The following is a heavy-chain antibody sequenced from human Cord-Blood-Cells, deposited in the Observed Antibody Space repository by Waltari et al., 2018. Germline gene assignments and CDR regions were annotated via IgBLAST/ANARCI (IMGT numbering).Heavy chain of an antibody. CDR1: GGSISSPNW. CDR2: IYHSGST. D-gene: IGHD3-22*01. V-gene: IGHV4-4*02. J-gene: IGHJ4*02. Sequence: QVQLQASGPGLVKPSGTLSLTCAVSGGSISSPNWWSWVRQPTGKGLEWIGEIYHSGSTNYNPSLKSRVTISVDKSKNQFSLKLSSVTAADTAVYYCAVRDSSGYYYFDYWGQGTLVTVSS. CDR3: AVRDSSGYYYFDY.